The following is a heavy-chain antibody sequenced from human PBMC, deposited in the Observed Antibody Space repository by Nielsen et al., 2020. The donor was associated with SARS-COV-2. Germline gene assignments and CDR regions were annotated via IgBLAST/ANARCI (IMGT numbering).Heavy chain of an antibody. Sequence: GESLKISCAASGFTFSNFAMSWVRQAPGKGLEWISAISSSAASTYYADSVKGRFTISRDNAKNSLYLQMNSLRAEDTALYYCANLAAAGLDYWGQGTLVTVSS. J-gene: IGHJ4*02. CDR1: GFTFSNFA. V-gene: IGHV3-23*01. CDR3: ANLAAAGLDY. CDR2: ISSSAAST. D-gene: IGHD6-13*01.